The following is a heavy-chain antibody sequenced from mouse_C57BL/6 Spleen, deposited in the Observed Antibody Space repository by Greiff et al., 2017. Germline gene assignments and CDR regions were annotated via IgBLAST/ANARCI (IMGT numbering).Heavy chain of an antibody. CDR2: INPSNGGT. V-gene: IGHV1-53*01. CDR1: GYTFTSYW. J-gene: IGHJ3*01. Sequence: QVQLKQPGTELVKPGASVKLSCKASGYTFTSYWMHWVKQRPGQGLEWIGNINPSNGGTNYNEKFKSKATLTVDKSSSTAYMQLSSLTSEDSAVYYCARWSEGYTDAFAYWGQGTLVTVSA. D-gene: IGHD2-3*01. CDR3: ARWSEGYTDAFAY.